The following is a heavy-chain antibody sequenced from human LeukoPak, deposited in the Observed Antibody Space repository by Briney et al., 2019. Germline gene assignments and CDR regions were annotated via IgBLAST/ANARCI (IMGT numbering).Heavy chain of an antibody. CDR1: GGSVSSGDYY. D-gene: IGHD3-16*01. CDR2: IYYNGIT. V-gene: IGHV4-61*08. J-gene: IGHJ5*02. Sequence: SETLSLTCTVSGGSVSSGDYYWSWIRQPPGKGLEWIGYIYYNGITNYNPSLKSRVTISVDTSKNQFSLKLSSVTAADTAVYYCARSFHSMIWFDPWGQGTLVTVSS. CDR3: ARSFHSMIWFDP.